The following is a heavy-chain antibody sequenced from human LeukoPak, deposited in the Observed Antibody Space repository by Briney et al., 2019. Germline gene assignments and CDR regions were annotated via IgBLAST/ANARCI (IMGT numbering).Heavy chain of an antibody. D-gene: IGHD3-10*01. V-gene: IGHV1-8*01. CDR2: MNPNSGNT. Sequence: GASVKVSCTASEYTFTSYDINWVRQATGQGLEWMGWMNPNSGNTGYAQKFQGRVTMTRNTSISTAYMELSSLRSEDTAVYYCARGGYYYGSGSYSHYYYYGMDVWGQGTAVTVSS. CDR1: EYTFTSYD. CDR3: ARGGYYYGSGSYSHYYYYGMDV. J-gene: IGHJ6*02.